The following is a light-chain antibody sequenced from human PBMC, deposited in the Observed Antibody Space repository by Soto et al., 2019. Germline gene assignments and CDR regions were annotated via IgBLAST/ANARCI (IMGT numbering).Light chain of an antibody. CDR3: SSYTTTTTLEV. Sequence: QSALTQPASVSGSPGQSIIISCTGTSSDVGGYNYVSWYQHHPGKAPKLMIYEVSNRPSGVSNRFSGSKSGNTASLTISGLHGEDEADYYCSSYTTTTTLEVFGTGTKLTVL. CDR2: EVS. J-gene: IGLJ1*01. CDR1: SSDVGGYNY. V-gene: IGLV2-14*01.